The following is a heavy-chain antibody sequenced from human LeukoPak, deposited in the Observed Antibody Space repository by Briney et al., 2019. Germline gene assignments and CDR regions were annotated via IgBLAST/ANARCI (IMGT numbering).Heavy chain of an antibody. D-gene: IGHD3-22*01. Sequence: PGGSLRLSCAASGFTFSSYGMHWVRQAPGKGLEWVAFIRYDGSNKYYADSVKGRFTISRDNSKNTLYLQMNSLRAEDTAVYYCARVGYYYDSSGYYFPYWGQGTLVTVSS. CDR2: IRYDGSNK. V-gene: IGHV3-30*02. CDR1: GFTFSSYG. J-gene: IGHJ1*01. CDR3: ARVGYYYDSSGYYFPY.